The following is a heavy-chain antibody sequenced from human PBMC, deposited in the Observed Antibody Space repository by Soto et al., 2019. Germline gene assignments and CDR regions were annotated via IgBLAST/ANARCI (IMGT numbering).Heavy chain of an antibody. D-gene: IGHD7-27*01. CDR2: ISGSGGST. V-gene: IGHV3-23*01. J-gene: IGHJ4*02. CDR1: GFTFSIFA. Sequence: GGSLRLSCAASGFTFSIFAMSWVRQSPGKGLEWVSTISGSGGSTYYADAVKGRFSISRDNSMGTLYLQMKSLRVKDTAIYYCAKEVSLGSTVDLGYWGQGTLVTVSS. CDR3: AKEVSLGSTVDLGY.